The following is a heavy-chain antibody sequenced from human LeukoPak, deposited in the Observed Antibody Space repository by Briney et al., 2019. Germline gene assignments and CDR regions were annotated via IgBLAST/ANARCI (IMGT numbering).Heavy chain of an antibody. D-gene: IGHD5-18*01. V-gene: IGHV4-4*02. CDR2: IYHSGST. CDR1: GGSISSSNW. CDR3: ARDQGGYSYKRAFDY. J-gene: IGHJ4*02. Sequence: SGTLSLTCAVSGGSISSSNWWSWVRQPPGKGLEWIGEIYHSGSTNYNPSLKSRVTISVDKSKNQFSLKLSSVTAADTAVYYCARDQGGYSYKRAFDYWGQGTLVTVSS.